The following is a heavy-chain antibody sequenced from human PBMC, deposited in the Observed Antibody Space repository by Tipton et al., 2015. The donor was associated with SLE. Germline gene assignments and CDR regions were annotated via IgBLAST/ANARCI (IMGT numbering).Heavy chain of an antibody. V-gene: IGHV4-39*07. J-gene: IGHJ3*02. Sequence: PGLVKPSETLSLTCTVSGGSISSSSYYWGWIRQPPGKEPEWIGSIYYSGSTNYNPSLKSRVTMSVDTSKNQFSLRLTSVTAADTAVYYCARGVAHYYDSGSFDIWGQGTTVTVSS. D-gene: IGHD3-22*01. CDR1: GGSISSSSYY. CDR3: ARGVAHYYDSGSFDI. CDR2: IYYSGST.